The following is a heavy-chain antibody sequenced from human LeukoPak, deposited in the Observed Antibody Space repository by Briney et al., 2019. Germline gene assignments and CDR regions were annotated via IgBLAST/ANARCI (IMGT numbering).Heavy chain of an antibody. CDR3: AREGIYCSGGSCYRNFDY. J-gene: IGHJ4*02. Sequence: SQTLSLTCAISGDSVSSNSAAWNWIRQSPSRGLEWLGRTYYRSKWYNDYAVSVKSRITINPDTSKNQFSLQLNSVTPEDTAVYYCAREGIYCSGGSCYRNFDYWGQGTLVTVSS. CDR1: GDSVSSNSAA. D-gene: IGHD2-15*01. V-gene: IGHV6-1*01. CDR2: TYYRSKWYN.